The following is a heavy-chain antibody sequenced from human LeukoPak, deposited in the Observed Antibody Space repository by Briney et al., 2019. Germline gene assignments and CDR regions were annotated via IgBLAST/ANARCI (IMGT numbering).Heavy chain of an antibody. CDR3: ARDLVVVITTAGESIFDY. V-gene: IGHV1-18*01. CDR2: ISAYNGNT. D-gene: IGHD3-22*01. J-gene: IGHJ4*02. CDR1: GWTFTSYG. Sequence: AVKVSCKPSGWTFTSYGIRWVRPAPGQGREWMGWISAYNGNTNYAQKLQGRVTMTTDTSTSTAYMELRSLRSDDTAVYYCARDLVVVITTAGESIFDYWGQGTLVTVSS.